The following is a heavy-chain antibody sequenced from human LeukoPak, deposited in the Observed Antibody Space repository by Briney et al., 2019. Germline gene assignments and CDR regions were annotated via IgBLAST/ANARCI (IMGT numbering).Heavy chain of an antibody. CDR3: ATAPNYYDFWSGYSPPFDY. Sequence: ASVKVSCKASGYTFTGYYMHWVRQAPRQGLEWMGWINPNSGGTNYAQKFQGRVTMTRDTSISTAYMELSRLRSDDTAVYYCATAPNYYDFWSGYSPPFDYWGQGTLVTVSS. V-gene: IGHV1-2*02. CDR1: GYTFTGYY. J-gene: IGHJ4*02. D-gene: IGHD3-3*01. CDR2: INPNSGGT.